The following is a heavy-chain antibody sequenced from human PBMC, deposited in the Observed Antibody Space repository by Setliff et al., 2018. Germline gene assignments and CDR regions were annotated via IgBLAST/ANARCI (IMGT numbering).Heavy chain of an antibody. V-gene: IGHV1-18*01. CDR1: GYTFTSYG. CDR3: ARDVGYTYGLDF. J-gene: IGHJ4*02. Sequence: GASVKVSCKASGYTFTSYGISWVRQVPGRGLEWMAYINTYNGDTYYAQKFQGRVTMTTDTSAKTAYMELRSLKSDDTAVYYCARDVGYTYGLDFGGQGTLVTVSS. D-gene: IGHD5-18*01. CDR2: INTYNGDT.